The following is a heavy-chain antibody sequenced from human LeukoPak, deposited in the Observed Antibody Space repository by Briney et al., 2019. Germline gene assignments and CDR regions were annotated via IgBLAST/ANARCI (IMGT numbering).Heavy chain of an antibody. CDR2: INWNGGST. CDR3: ARHGYSSHDFDY. D-gene: IGHD6-13*01. CDR1: GFTVSSNY. J-gene: IGHJ4*02. Sequence: GGSLRLSCAGSGFTVSSNYMSWVRQAPGKGLEWVSGINWNGGSTGYADSVKGRFTISRDNAKNSLYLQMNSLRAEDTALYHCARHGYSSHDFDYWGQGTLVTVSS. V-gene: IGHV3-20*01.